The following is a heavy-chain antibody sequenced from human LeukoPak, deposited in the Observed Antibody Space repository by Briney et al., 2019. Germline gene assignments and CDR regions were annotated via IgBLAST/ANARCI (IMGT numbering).Heavy chain of an antibody. CDR1: GFTFSSYA. D-gene: IGHD5-24*01. Sequence: GGSLRLSCAASGFTFSSYAMHWVRQAPGKGLEWVAVISYDGSNKYYADSVKGRFTISRDNSKNTLYLQMNSLRAEDTAVYYCARGARRDGYSPWGQGTLVTVSS. CDR3: ARGARRDGYSP. J-gene: IGHJ5*02. V-gene: IGHV3-30*04. CDR2: ISYDGSNK.